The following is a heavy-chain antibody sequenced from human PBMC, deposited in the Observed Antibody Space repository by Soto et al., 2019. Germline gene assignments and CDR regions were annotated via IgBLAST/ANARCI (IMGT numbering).Heavy chain of an antibody. V-gene: IGHV4-61*01. Sequence: SETLSLTCTVSGGSVSSGSYYWSWIRQPPGKGLEWIGYNYYSGSTNYNPSLKSRVTISVDTSKNQFSLKLSSVTAADTAVYYCARDPYGDFTHYFDYWGQGTLVTVSS. CDR3: ARDPYGDFTHYFDY. CDR1: GGSVSSGSYY. CDR2: NYYSGST. D-gene: IGHD4-17*01. J-gene: IGHJ4*02.